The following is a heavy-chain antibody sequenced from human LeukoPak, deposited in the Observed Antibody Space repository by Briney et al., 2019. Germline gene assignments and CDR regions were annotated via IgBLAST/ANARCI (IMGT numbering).Heavy chain of an antibody. CDR3: ARDDYYGSGSYYNVDYYYGMDV. D-gene: IGHD3-10*01. CDR2: IIPIFGTA. V-gene: IGHV1-69*13. CDR1: GGTFTSYA. J-gene: IGHJ6*02. Sequence: GASVKVSCTASGGTFTSYAISWVRQAPGQGLEWMGGIIPIFGTANYAQKFQGRVTITADESTSTAYMELSSLRSEDTAVYYCARDDYYGSGSYYNVDYYYGMDVWGQGTRSPSP.